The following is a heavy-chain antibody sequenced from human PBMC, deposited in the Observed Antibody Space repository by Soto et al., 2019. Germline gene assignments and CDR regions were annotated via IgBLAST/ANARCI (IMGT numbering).Heavy chain of an antibody. CDR1: GGSISSYY. J-gene: IGHJ4*02. V-gene: IGHV4-59*01. CDR2: IYYSGST. Sequence: SETLSLTCTVSGGSISSYYWSWIRQPPGKGLEWIGYIYYSGSTNYNPSLKSRVTISVDTSKNQFSLKLSSVTAADTAVYYCARDSEGRYYFDYWGQGTLVTVSS. CDR3: ARDSEGRYYFDY.